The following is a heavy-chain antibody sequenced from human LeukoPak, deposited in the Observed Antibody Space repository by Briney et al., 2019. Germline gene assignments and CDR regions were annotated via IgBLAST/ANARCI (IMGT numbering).Heavy chain of an antibody. V-gene: IGHV1-24*01. Sequence: GASVKVSCKVSGYTLTELSMHWVRQAPGKGLEWMGGFDPEDGETIYAQKFQGRVTVTEDTSTDTAYMELSSLRSEDTAVYYCATVESGGSWDYFDYWGQGTLVTVSS. CDR3: ATVESGGSWDYFDY. CDR2: FDPEDGET. J-gene: IGHJ4*02. CDR1: GYTLTELS. D-gene: IGHD2-15*01.